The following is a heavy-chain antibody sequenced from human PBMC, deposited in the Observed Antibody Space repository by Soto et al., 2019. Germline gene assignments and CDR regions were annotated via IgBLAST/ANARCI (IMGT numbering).Heavy chain of an antibody. CDR3: ARSGSGSYYDDLYYDGMDV. D-gene: IGHD3-10*01. Sequence: SETLSLTCAVYGGSFSDYYWSWIRQPPGKGLEWIGEVNHSGSTDYNPSLKSRVTISVDTSKNQFSLRLSSVTAADTAVYYCARSGSGSYYDDLYYDGMDVWGQGSTVTVS. CDR1: GGSFSDYY. V-gene: IGHV4-34*01. CDR2: VNHSGST. J-gene: IGHJ6*02.